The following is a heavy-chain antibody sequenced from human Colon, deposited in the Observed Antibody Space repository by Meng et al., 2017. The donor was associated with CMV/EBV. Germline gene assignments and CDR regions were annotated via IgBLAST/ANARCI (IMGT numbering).Heavy chain of an antibody. Sequence: ASVKVSCKASGYTFTGYYMHWVRQAPGQGLEWMGWISAYNGNTNYAQKLQGRVTMTTDTSTSTAYMELRSLRSDDTAVYYCAREPQGYYDILTGYLYYYGMDVWGQGTTVTVSS. V-gene: IGHV1-18*04. D-gene: IGHD3-9*01. CDR1: GYTFTGYY. J-gene: IGHJ6*02. CDR3: AREPQGYYDILTGYLYYYGMDV. CDR2: ISAYNGNT.